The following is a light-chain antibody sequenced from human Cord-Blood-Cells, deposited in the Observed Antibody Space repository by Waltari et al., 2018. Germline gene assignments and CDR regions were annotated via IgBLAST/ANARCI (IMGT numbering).Light chain of an antibody. CDR1: SGTSSYA. J-gene: IGLJ3*02. Sequence: QLVLTQSPSASASLGASVKLTCTLSSGTSSYAIAWHQQQPEKGPRYLMKLNSDGSHSKGDGIPDRFSGSSSGAERYLTISSLQSEDEADYYCQTWGTGIWVFGGGTKLTVL. CDR2: LNSDGSH. CDR3: QTWGTGIWV. V-gene: IGLV4-69*01.